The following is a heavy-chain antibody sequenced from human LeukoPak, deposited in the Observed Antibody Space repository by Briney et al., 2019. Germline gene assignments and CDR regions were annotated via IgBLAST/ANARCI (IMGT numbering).Heavy chain of an antibody. CDR1: GYTFTRYD. CDR3: ARRSQAGGTGIGY. CDR2: MNPNSGHT. J-gene: IGHJ4*02. V-gene: IGHV1-8*01. Sequence: ASVKVSCKASGYTFTRYDINWVRQATGQGLEWMGWMNPNSGHTGYAQKFQGRVTMTRNTSISTAYMELSSLRSEATAVYYCARRSQAGGTGIGYWGQGTLVTVSS. D-gene: IGHD6-19*01.